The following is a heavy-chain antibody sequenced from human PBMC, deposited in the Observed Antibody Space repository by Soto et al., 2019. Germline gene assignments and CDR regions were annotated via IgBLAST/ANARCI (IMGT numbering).Heavy chain of an antibody. J-gene: IGHJ5*02. V-gene: IGHV4-38-2*01. CDR2: IYHSGST. Sequence: AETLSLTCAVSGYSSSRGYYWGFIRQPPGKGLEWIGSIYHSGSTYYNPSLKSRVTMSVDTSKNQFSLKLSSVTAADTAVYYCARAWGIGVNNWLDPWGQGTLVTVSS. CDR3: ARAWGIGVNNWLDP. CDR1: GYSSSRGYY. D-gene: IGHD6-19*01.